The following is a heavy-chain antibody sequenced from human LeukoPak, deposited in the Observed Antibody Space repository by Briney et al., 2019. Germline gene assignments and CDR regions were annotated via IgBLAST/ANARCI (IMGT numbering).Heavy chain of an antibody. D-gene: IGHD6-19*01. Sequence: LPGGSLRLSCTTSAFPFSTSWMHWVRQAPGKGPVWVSLIKGDGSETDYADSVKGRFTISRDNARNTLYLQMNSLRAEDTAVYYCARDSTSWLVSPGKYFQHWGQGTLVTVSS. CDR3: ARDSTSWLVSPGKYFQH. V-gene: IGHV3-74*01. CDR1: AFPFSTSW. CDR2: IKGDGSET. J-gene: IGHJ1*01.